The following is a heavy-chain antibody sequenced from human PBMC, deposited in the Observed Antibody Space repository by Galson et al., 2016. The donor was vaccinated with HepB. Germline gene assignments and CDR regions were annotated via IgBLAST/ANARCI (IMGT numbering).Heavy chain of an antibody. V-gene: IGHV3-64D*06. D-gene: IGHD6-19*01. CDR3: VNRGSSGWYDY. CDR1: GFTFSSNA. CDR2: ITSNAGNT. Sequence: SLRLSCAASGFTFSSNAMHWVRQAPGKGLECVSAITSNAGNTYYADSVKGRFTISRDNSKNTLYLQMISLRAEDTAVYYCVNRGSSGWYDYWGQGTLVTVSS. J-gene: IGHJ4*02.